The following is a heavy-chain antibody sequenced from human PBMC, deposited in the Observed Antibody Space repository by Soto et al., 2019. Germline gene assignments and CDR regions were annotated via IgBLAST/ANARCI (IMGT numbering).Heavy chain of an antibody. CDR3: EGRLDVDSCFFDF. CDR1: GGSFSGYY. D-gene: IGHD5-12*01. Sequence: PSETQSLTCAVYGGSFSGYYGSWIRQPPGKGLEWIGEINHSGSTNYNPSLKSRVTISVDTSKNQFSLKLSSVTAADTAVYYCEGRLDVDSCFFDFLGQGTLVTVSS. J-gene: IGHJ4*02. V-gene: IGHV4-34*01. CDR2: INHSGST.